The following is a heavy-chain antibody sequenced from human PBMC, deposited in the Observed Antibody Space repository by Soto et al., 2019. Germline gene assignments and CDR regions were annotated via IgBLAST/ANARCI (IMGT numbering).Heavy chain of an antibody. CDR1: GFTFSSYA. Sequence: PGGSLRLSCAASGFTFSSYAMSWVRQAPGKGLEWVSSISGSGGSTYHADSVKGRFTISRDNSKNTLYLQMNSLRAEDTAVYYCATLRYFDWLSQYNWFDPWGQGTLVTVSS. J-gene: IGHJ5*02. CDR2: ISGSGGST. V-gene: IGHV3-23*01. D-gene: IGHD3-9*01. CDR3: ATLRYFDWLSQYNWFDP.